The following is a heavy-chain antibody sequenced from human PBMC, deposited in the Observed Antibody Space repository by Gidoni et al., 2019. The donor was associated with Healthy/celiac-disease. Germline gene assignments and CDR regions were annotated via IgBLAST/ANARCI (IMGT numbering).Heavy chain of an antibody. CDR2: INHSGST. CDR3: ARGHRGIAARPWYFDL. J-gene: IGHJ2*01. V-gene: IGHV4-34*01. D-gene: IGHD6-6*01. Sequence: QVQLQQRGAGLLQPSETLSLTCAVSGGSSSGYYWSWIRQPPGKGLEWIGEINHSGSTNYHPSLKGRVTISVDTSKNQFSLKLSSVTAADTAVYYCARGHRGIAARPWYFDLWGRGTLVTVSS. CDR1: GGSSSGYY.